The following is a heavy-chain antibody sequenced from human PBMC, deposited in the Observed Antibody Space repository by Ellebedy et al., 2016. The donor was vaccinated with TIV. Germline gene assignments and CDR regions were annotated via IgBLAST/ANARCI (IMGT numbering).Heavy chain of an antibody. CDR3: ARRNYFFDS. V-gene: IGHV1-18*04. J-gene: IGHJ4*02. Sequence: AASVKVSCKASGYTFSHYGVTWVRRAPGQGLEWMGWISPHTGNTNYAQKLQGRVTMTTDTYTSTAYMELRSLRSDDTAVYYCARRNYFFDSWGQGTLVTVSS. CDR2: ISPHTGNT. CDR1: GYTFSHYG. D-gene: IGHD1-14*01.